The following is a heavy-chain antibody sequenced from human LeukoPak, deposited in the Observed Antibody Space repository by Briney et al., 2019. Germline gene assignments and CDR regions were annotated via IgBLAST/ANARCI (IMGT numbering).Heavy chain of an antibody. V-gene: IGHV4-59*08. D-gene: IGHD3-10*01. CDR1: GGSISSYY. J-gene: IGHJ4*02. CDR2: IYYSGST. Sequence: PSETLSLTCTVSGGSISSYYWSWIRQPPGKGLEWIGYIYYSGSTNYNPSLKSRVAISVDTSKNQFSLKLSSVTAADTAVYYCARLELHYGSGSLYYFDYWGQGTLVTVSS. CDR3: ARLELHYGSGSLYYFDY.